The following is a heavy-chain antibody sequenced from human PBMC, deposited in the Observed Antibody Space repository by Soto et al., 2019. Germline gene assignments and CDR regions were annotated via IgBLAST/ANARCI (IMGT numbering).Heavy chain of an antibody. V-gene: IGHV1-69*13. CDR1: GGTFSSYA. CDR3: AEGGYCTNGVCYDGYYYYGMDV. D-gene: IGHD2-8*01. J-gene: IGHJ6*02. Sequence: ASVKVSCKASGGTFSSYAISWVRQAPGQGLEWMGGIIPIFGTANYAQKFQGRVTITADESTSTAYMELSSLRSEDTAVYYCAEGGYCTNGVCYDGYYYYGMDVWGQGTTVTVSS. CDR2: IIPIFGTA.